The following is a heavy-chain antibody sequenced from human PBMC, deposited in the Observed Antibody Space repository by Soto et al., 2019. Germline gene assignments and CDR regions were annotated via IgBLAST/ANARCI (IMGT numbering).Heavy chain of an antibody. V-gene: IGHV3-23*01. Sequence: EVQLLESGGGLVQPGGSLRLACTASGFSFSSYAMVWVRQAPGKGLEWVSVISARGGSLYFADSVKGRFTISRDNSKNGLSLEMHNLRAEDTARYFCAKGSIEYSAAVDHWCQGTLVLVSS. CDR3: AKGSIEYSAAVDH. D-gene: IGHD5-12*01. CDR2: ISARGGSL. CDR1: GFSFSSYA. J-gene: IGHJ4*02.